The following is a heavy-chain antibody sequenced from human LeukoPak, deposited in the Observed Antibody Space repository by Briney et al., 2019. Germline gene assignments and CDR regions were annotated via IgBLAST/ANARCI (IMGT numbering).Heavy chain of an antibody. Sequence: PSETLSLTCTVSGGSISSSSYYWGWIRQPPGKGLEWIGSIYYSGSTYYNPSLKSRVTISVDTSKNQFSLKLSSVTAADTAVYYCARGIAVVNDYWGQGTLVTVSS. D-gene: IGHD6-19*01. J-gene: IGHJ4*02. V-gene: IGHV4-39*01. CDR2: IYYSGST. CDR3: ARGIAVVNDY. CDR1: GGSISSSSYY.